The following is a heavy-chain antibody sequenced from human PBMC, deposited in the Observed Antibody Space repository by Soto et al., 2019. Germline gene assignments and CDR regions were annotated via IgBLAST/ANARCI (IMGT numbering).Heavy chain of an antibody. V-gene: IGHV4-61*01. CDR1: GGSVSSGNYY. D-gene: IGHD6-19*01. CDR3: ARDVVPHLDSGWSTRWFDP. J-gene: IGHJ5*02. Sequence: QVQLEESGPRLVKPWETLSLTCTVSGGSVSSGNYYWSWIRQSPGKGLEWIGYLYYSGSANYNPSHESRVSISVDTSKNQFSLKLNSVTAEDTAVYYCARDVVPHLDSGWSTRWFDPWGQGILVTVSS. CDR2: LYYSGSA.